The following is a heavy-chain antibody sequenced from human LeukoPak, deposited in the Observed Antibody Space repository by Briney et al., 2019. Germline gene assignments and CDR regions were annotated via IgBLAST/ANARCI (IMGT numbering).Heavy chain of an antibody. Sequence: GGSLRLSCAASGFTFSSYSMHWVRQAPGKGLEWVGRIRSNSDGGTIDYAAPVKGRFALSRDGSKNTLYLQMNSLQTEDTAVYYCATDFYDTTWGQGTLVTVSS. D-gene: IGHD3-22*01. CDR3: ATDFYDTT. CDR1: GFTFSSYS. V-gene: IGHV3-15*07. J-gene: IGHJ5*02. CDR2: IRSNSDGGTI.